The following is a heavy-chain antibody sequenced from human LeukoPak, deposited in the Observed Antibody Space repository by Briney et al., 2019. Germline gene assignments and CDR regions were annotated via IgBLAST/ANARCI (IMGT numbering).Heavy chain of an antibody. Sequence: GGSLRLSCVASGFTFNNSWMSWVRQAPGTGLECVGRIKSKIDGGTTEYGAPVKGRFTISRDDSKNTLYLQMNSLKTEDSGVYYCTTDPRSDTRVWGQGTRVTVSS. CDR2: IKSKIDGGTT. V-gene: IGHV3-15*01. J-gene: IGHJ4*02. CDR1: GFTFNNSW. D-gene: IGHD3-10*01. CDR3: TTDPRSDTRV.